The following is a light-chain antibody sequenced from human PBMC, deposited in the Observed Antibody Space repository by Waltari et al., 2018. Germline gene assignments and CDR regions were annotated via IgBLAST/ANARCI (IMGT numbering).Light chain of an antibody. Sequence: EIVMTQTPLPLPVTLGQPASIPCRSSQSLVHIAGNTYLNWLHQRPGQPPRLLLYQISKRVSGVPDRVSGSGAGTDFTLEITRVEPDDVGIYYCSQTSQFPLTFGQGTRVEIK. V-gene: IGKV2-24*01. J-gene: IGKJ1*01. CDR2: QIS. CDR1: QSLVHIAGNTY. CDR3: SQTSQFPLT.